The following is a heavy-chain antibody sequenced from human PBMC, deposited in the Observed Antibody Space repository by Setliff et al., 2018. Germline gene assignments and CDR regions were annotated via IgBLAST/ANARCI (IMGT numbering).Heavy chain of an antibody. CDR2: ISAYSGNT. J-gene: IGHJ4*02. Sequence: GASVKVSCKASGYTFTSSGISWVRQAPGQGLEWMGWISAYSGNTNYAQRLQGRVTMTTDTSTSTAYMELRSLRSEDTAVYYCARDRGPDTAMEISDYWGQGTLVTVSS. D-gene: IGHD5-18*01. CDR3: ARDRGPDTAMEISDY. V-gene: IGHV1-18*01. CDR1: GYTFTSSG.